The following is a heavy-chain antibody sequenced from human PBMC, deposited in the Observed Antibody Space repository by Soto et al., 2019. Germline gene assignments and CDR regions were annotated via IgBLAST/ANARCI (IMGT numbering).Heavy chain of an antibody. CDR2: IIPILSMS. D-gene: IGHD3-10*01. CDR1: GGTFSSYT. V-gene: IGHV1-69*02. Sequence: QVQLVQSGAEVKNPGSSVRVSCKASGGTFSSYTLNWVRQAPGQGLEWMGRIIPILSMSTYAQKFQGRVSIIADKSTTTAYMTLRSLRSDDTAIYYCARSYRSGSRPFDYWGQGTLVTVSS. CDR3: ARSYRSGSRPFDY. J-gene: IGHJ4*02.